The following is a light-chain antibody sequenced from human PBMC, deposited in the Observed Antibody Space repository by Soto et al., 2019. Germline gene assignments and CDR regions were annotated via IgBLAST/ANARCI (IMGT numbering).Light chain of an antibody. V-gene: IGKV3-11*01. CDR1: QSVSSS. J-gene: IGKJ3*01. CDR3: QQRSNWPPEVT. Sequence: EIVLTQSPDTLSLSPGERATLSCRASQSVSSSLAWYQQKPGQAPRLLIYDASKRATGIPARFSVSGSGTDFTLTISSLEPEEFAVYYCQQRSNWPPEVTFGPGTKVDIK. CDR2: DAS.